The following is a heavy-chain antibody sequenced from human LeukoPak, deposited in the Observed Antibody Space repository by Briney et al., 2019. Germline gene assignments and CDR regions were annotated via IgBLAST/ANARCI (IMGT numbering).Heavy chain of an antibody. J-gene: IGHJ4*02. Sequence: GGSLILSCAASGFTFSTYGMHWVRQAPGKGLEWVAVIWNDGSNKYYADSVKGRFTISRDNSKNTLYLQMNSLRAEDTAVYSCARASGPFDYWGQGTLVTVSS. CDR1: GFTFSTYG. V-gene: IGHV3-33*01. CDR2: IWNDGSNK. CDR3: ARASGPFDY. D-gene: IGHD3-10*01.